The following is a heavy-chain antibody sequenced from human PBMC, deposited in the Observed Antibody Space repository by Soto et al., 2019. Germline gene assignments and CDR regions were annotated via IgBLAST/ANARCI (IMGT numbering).Heavy chain of an antibody. V-gene: IGHV3-33*01. CDR1: GFIFSTYA. CDR3: ARPYSSNAAEATEYFQH. J-gene: IGHJ1*01. CDR2: IWYDGSNK. Sequence: QVQLVESGGGVVQPGRSQRLSCAASGFIFSTYAMHWVRQAPGKGPEWVAVIWYDGSNKYYADSVKGRFTISRDNSKNTLYLQMNSLRAEDTAVYYCARPYSSNAAEATEYFQHWGQGTLVSVSS. D-gene: IGHD6-13*01.